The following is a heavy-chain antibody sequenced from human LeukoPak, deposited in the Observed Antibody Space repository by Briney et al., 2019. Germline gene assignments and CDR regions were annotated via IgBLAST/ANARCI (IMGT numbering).Heavy chain of an antibody. J-gene: IGHJ4*02. CDR1: GYTFTFYY. D-gene: IGHD6-19*01. V-gene: IGHV1-2*02. CDR3: ASVAVAGTFEYYFDY. Sequence: ASVKVSCKSSGYTFTFYYIQWVRQAPGQGLEWMGWVNPNSGGTKYAQKFQGRVTMTRDTSISTAYVELSRLRFDDTAIYYCASVAVAGTFEYYFDYWGQGSLVIVSS. CDR2: VNPNSGGT.